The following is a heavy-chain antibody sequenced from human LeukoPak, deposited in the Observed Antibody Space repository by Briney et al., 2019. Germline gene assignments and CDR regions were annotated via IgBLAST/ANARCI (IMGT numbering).Heavy chain of an antibody. CDR3: VSSCSGGSCSTPTRLDY. Sequence: RGSLRLSRAASGFTFSRYSVNWVRQAPGKGLEWVSCITGSSDYIFYADSVRGRFTIPRDNAKNSLFLQMNGLRAEDTAVYYCVSSCSGGSCSTPTRLDYWGQGTLVTVSS. CDR2: ITGSSDYI. D-gene: IGHD2-15*01. V-gene: IGHV3-21*01. CDR1: GFTFSRYS. J-gene: IGHJ4*02.